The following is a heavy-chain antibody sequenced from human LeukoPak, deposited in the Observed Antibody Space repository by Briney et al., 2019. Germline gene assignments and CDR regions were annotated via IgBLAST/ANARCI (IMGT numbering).Heavy chain of an antibody. CDR2: ISGSGGST. V-gene: IGHV3-23*01. CDR3: AREFIAAAGTDYYYYGMDV. D-gene: IGHD6-13*01. J-gene: IGHJ6*02. Sequence: GGSLRLSCAASGFTFSSYAMSWVRQAPGKGLEWVSAISGSGGSTYYADSVKGRFTISRDNSKNTLYLQMNSLRAEDTAVYYCAREFIAAAGTDYYYYGMDVWGQGTTVTVSS. CDR1: GFTFSSYA.